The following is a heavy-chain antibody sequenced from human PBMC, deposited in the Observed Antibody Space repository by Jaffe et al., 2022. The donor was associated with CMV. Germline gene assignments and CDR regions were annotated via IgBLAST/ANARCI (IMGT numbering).Heavy chain of an antibody. V-gene: IGHV4-34*01. CDR1: GGSFSGYY. Sequence: QVQLQQWGAGLLKPSETLSLTCAVYGGSFSGYYWSWIRQPPGKGLEWIGEINHSGSTNYNPSLKSRVTISVDTSKNQFSLKLSSVTAADTAVYYCARVRRYCTNGVCSYYYYYMDVWGKGTTVTVSS. D-gene: IGHD2-8*01. J-gene: IGHJ6*03. CDR2: INHSGST. CDR3: ARVRRYCTNGVCSYYYYYMDV.